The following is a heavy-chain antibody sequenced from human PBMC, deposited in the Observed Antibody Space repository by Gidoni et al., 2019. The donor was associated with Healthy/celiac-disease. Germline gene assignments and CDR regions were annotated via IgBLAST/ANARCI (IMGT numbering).Heavy chain of an antibody. D-gene: IGHD6-19*01. CDR2: ISGSGGST. CDR3: AKVKVSQWLTQDNDYYYYGMDV. V-gene: IGHV3-23*01. J-gene: IGHJ6*02. Sequence: EVQLLESGGGLVQPGGSLRLSCAASGFTFSSYAMSWVRQAPGKGLEWVSAISGSGGSTYYADSVKGRFTISRDNSKNTLYLQMNSLRAEDTAVYYCAKVKVSQWLTQDNDYYYYGMDVWGQGTTVTVSS. CDR1: GFTFSSYA.